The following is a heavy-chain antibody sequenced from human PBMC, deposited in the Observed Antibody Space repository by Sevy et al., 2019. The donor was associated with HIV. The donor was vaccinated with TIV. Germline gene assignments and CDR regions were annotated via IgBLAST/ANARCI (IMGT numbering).Heavy chain of an antibody. CDR1: GFTFGAYW. J-gene: IGHJ3*01. CDR2: QNQDGSEK. D-gene: IGHD7-27*01. CDR3: AIDAWGSLVN. Sequence: GGSLRLSCAASGFTFGAYWMAWVRQSPGKDLEWVANQNQDGSEKYPVDSVKGRFTISRDNAKNSLYLQMNSVRVEETGIYYCAIDAWGSLVNWGRGTMVTVSS. V-gene: IGHV3-7*01.